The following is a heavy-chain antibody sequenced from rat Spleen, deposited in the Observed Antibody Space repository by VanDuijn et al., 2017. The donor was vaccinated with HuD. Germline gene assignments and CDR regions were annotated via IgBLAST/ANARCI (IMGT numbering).Heavy chain of an antibody. CDR1: GFSLTSYG. Sequence: QVQLKESGPGLVQPSQTLSLTCTVSGFSLTSYGVHWVRQAPGKGLEWIAAISSGGSTYYNSVLKSRLSISKDTSKSQVFLKMNNLQTEDTAMYFCARRLFDYWGQGVMVTVSS. J-gene: IGHJ2*01. V-gene: IGHV2-6*01. CDR2: ISSGGST. CDR3: ARRLFDY.